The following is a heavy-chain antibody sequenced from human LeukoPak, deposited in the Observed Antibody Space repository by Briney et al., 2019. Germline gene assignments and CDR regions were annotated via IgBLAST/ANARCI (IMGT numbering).Heavy chain of an antibody. Sequence: GSLRLSCAASGFTFSSYWMSWVHQAPGKGLEWVANIKQDGSEKYYVDSVKGRFTISRDNAKNSLYLQMNSLRAEDTAVYYCARGPLTGSDYDWLFDYWGQGTLVTVSS. V-gene: IGHV3-7*03. CDR1: GFTFSSYW. J-gene: IGHJ4*02. D-gene: IGHD5-12*01. CDR2: IKQDGSEK. CDR3: ARGPLTGSDYDWLFDY.